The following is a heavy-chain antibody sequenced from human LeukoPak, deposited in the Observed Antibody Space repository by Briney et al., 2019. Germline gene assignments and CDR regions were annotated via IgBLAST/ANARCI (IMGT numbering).Heavy chain of an antibody. D-gene: IGHD6-19*01. CDR2: IYYRGST. Sequence: SETLSLTCTVSGGSISRYHWSWLRQPPRRGLAWIGYIYYRGSTNYNPSLKSRVTISVDTSKNQFSLKMNSVTAADTAVYYCARLASSGWSHCDYWGQGTLVTVSS. V-gene: IGHV4-59*08. CDR1: GGSISRYH. J-gene: IGHJ4*02. CDR3: ARLASSGWSHCDY.